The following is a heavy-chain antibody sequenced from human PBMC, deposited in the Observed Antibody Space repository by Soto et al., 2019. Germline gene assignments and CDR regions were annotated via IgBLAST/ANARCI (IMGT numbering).Heavy chain of an antibody. V-gene: IGHV1-69*02. CDR2: FIPILDMA. Sequence: QVQVVQSGAEVKKPESSVTVSCKPSGGTFNTYTVNWVRLAPGHGLEWMGRFIPILDMANYAQKFQDRVTITAARSTFTAYMELNSLTSDDTAVYYCAITYCRDNSCPRDFDFWGPGTRVTVSS. J-gene: IGHJ4*02. D-gene: IGHD2-21*01. CDR3: AITYCRDNSCPRDFDF. CDR1: GGTFNTYT.